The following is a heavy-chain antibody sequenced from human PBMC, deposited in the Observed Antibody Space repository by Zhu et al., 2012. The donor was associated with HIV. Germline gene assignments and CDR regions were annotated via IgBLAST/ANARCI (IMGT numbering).Heavy chain of an antibody. CDR1: GGSISTSNW. Sequence: QVQLQESGPGVVKPSGTLSLTCAVSGGSISTSNWRSWVRQTPGKGLEWIGEIFHRGNTNYNPSLKSRVTISVDKSKNQFSLKLTSVTVADTAVYYCARAPRGSYDSSDYYYVFDYWGQGTLVTVSS. J-gene: IGHJ4*02. V-gene: IGHV4-4*02. CDR3: ARAPRGSYDSSDYYYVFDY. D-gene: IGHD3-22*01. CDR2: IFHRGNT.